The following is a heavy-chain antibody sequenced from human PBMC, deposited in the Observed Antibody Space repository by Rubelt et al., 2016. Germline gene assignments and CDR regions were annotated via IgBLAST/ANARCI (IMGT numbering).Heavy chain of an antibody. V-gene: IGHV4-59*08. CDR2: IYYSGST. CDR1: GGSISSYY. Sequence: QVQLQESGPGLVKPSETLSLTCTVSGGSISSYYWSWIRQPPGKGLEWIGYIYYSGSTNYNPSLKSRVTISVDTSKNQFSLKLSSVTAADTAVYYCARQYNVWGQGTTVTVPS. CDR3: ARQYNV. D-gene: IGHD1-1*01. J-gene: IGHJ6*02.